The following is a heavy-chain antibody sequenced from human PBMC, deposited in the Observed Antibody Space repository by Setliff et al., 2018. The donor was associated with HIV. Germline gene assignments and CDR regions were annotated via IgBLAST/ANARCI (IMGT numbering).Heavy chain of an antibody. CDR3: ARERDGMDV. CDR1: GGSISSSSYY. CDR2: IYYSGST. Sequence: SETLSLTCTVSGGSISSSSYYWGWIRQPPGKGLEWIGSIYYSGSTYYNPSLKSRVTISVDTSKNQFSLKLSSVTAADTAVYYCARERDGMDVWGQGTTVTVSS. J-gene: IGHJ6*02. V-gene: IGHV4-39*07.